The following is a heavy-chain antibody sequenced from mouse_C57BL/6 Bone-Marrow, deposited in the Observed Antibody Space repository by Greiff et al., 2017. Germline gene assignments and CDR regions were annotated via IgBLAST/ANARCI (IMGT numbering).Heavy chain of an antibody. J-gene: IGHJ1*03. CDR2: IYPRSGNT. V-gene: IGHV1-81*01. Sequence: QVQLQQSGAELARPGASVKLSCKASGYTFTSYGISWVKQRTGQGLEWIGEIYPRSGNTYYNEKFKGKDTLTADKSSSTAYMELRSLTSEDSAVYCCASGSYYGNSYCYFDVWGTGTTVTVSS. CDR1: GYTFTSYG. D-gene: IGHD2-1*01. CDR3: ASGSYYGNSYCYFDV.